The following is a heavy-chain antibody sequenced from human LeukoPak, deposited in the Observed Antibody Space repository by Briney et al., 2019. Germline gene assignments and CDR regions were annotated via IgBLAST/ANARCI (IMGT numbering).Heavy chain of an antibody. Sequence: SETLSLTCAVYGGSFSGYYWSWIRQPPGKGLEWMGEINHSGSTNYNPSLKSRVTISVDTSKNQFSLKLSSVTAADTAVYYCARGPRGSGSYYVRNYFDYWGQGTLVTVSS. V-gene: IGHV4-34*01. CDR2: INHSGST. J-gene: IGHJ4*02. CDR1: GGSFSGYY. D-gene: IGHD1-26*01. CDR3: ARGPRGSGSYYVRNYFDY.